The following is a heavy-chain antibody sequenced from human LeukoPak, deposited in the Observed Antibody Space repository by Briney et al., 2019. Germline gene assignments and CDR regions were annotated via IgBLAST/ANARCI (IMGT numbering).Heavy chain of an antibody. CDR2: VSGGGEDT. J-gene: IGHJ2*01. CDR1: GFTFSSYA. D-gene: IGHD1-1*01. Sequence: GGTLTLSCAASGFTFSSYAMSWIRQAPGKGLDWVSAVSGGGEDTYYPDSVKGRFTISRDNSKNTLYLQMNSLRVEDTAIYYCAKPRAMTTGVGRYFDLWGRGTLVTVSS. CDR3: AKPRAMTTGVGRYFDL. V-gene: IGHV3-23*01.